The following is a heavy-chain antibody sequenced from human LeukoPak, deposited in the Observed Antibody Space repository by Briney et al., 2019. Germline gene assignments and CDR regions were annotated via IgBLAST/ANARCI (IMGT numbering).Heavy chain of an antibody. CDR3: AIRKYCSSTSCYFDAFDI. CDR1: GYTFTSYD. V-gene: IGHV1-8*01. D-gene: IGHD2-2*01. J-gene: IGHJ3*02. CDR2: MNPNSGNT. Sequence: GASVKVSCKASGYTFTSYDINWVRQATGQGLEWMGWMNPNSGNTGYAQKFQGRVTMTRNTSISTAYMELSSLRSEDTAVYYCAIRKYCSSTSCYFDAFDIWRQGTMVTVSS.